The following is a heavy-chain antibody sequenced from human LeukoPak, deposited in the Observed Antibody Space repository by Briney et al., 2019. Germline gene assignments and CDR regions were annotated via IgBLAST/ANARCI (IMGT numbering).Heavy chain of an antibody. CDR2: INPKSGGT. CDR3: ARGLDSNYYMDV. J-gene: IGHJ6*03. V-gene: IGHV1-2*02. Sequence: GASVKVSCKVSGYTFTGYYMHWVRQAPGQGLEWMGWINPKSGGTNYAQKFQGRVTMTRDTSISTAYMELRSLRSDDTAVYYCARGLDSNYYMDVWGKGTTVTVSS. D-gene: IGHD3-22*01. CDR1: GYTFTGYY.